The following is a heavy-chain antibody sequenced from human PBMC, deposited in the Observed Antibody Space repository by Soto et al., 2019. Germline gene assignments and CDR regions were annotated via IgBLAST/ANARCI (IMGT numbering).Heavy chain of an antibody. D-gene: IGHD3-3*01. CDR1: GGSFSGYY. CDR3: ARKGPLRFLEWLQMYNWFDP. Sequence: PSETLSLTCAVYGGSFSGYYWSWIRQPPGKGLEWIGEINHSGSTNYNPSLKSRVTISVDTSKNQFSLKLSSVTAADTAVYYCARKGPLRFLEWLQMYNWFDPWGQGTLVTVSS. V-gene: IGHV4-34*01. CDR2: INHSGST. J-gene: IGHJ5*02.